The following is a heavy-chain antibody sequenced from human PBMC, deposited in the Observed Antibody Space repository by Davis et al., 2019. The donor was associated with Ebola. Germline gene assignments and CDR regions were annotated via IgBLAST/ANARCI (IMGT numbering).Heavy chain of an antibody. CDR2: IRSKANSYAT. Sequence: GGSLRLSCAASGFTFSGSAMHWVRQASGKGLEWVGRIRSKANSYATAYAASVKGRSTISRDDSKNTAYLQMNSLKTEDTAVYYCTSGITGTRGDYWGQGTLVTVSS. CDR3: TSGITGTRGDY. V-gene: IGHV3-73*01. CDR1: GFTFSGSA. J-gene: IGHJ4*02. D-gene: IGHD1-20*01.